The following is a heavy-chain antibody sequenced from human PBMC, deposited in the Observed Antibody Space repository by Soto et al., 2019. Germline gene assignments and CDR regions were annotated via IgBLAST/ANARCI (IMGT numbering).Heavy chain of an antibody. CDR2: ISAYNGNT. V-gene: IGHV1-18*01. J-gene: IGHJ5*02. CDR1: GYTFTSYG. Sequence: GASVKVSCKASGYTFTSYGISWVRQAPGQGLEWMGWISAYNGNTNYAQKLQGRVTMTTDTSTSTAYMELRSLRSDDTAVYYCARDPFPTTVTTYNWFDPWGQGTLVTVSS. D-gene: IGHD4-17*01. CDR3: ARDPFPTTVTTYNWFDP.